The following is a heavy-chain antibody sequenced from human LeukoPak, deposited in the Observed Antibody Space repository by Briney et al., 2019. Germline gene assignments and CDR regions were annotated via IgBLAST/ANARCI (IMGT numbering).Heavy chain of an antibody. CDR2: IYYSGST. Sequence: SETLSLTCTVSGGFISSSYYWGWIRQPPGKGLEWIGSIYYSGSTYYSPSLKSRVTISVDTSKNQFSLKLSSVTAADTAVYYCARDAGGSSEHFDYWGQGTLVTVSS. D-gene: IGHD6-6*01. J-gene: IGHJ4*02. V-gene: IGHV4-39*07. CDR3: ARDAGGSSEHFDY. CDR1: GGFISSSYY.